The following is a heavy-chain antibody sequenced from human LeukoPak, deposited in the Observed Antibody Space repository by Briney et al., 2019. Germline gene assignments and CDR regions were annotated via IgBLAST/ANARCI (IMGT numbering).Heavy chain of an antibody. V-gene: IGHV4-34*01. D-gene: IGHD3-10*01. CDR3: ARLYGSGSYYHTLYYYYYYMDV. CDR1: GGSFSGYY. J-gene: IGHJ6*03. Sequence: SETLSLTCAVYGGSFSGYYWSWIRQPPGKGLEWIGEINHSGSTNYNPSLKSRVTISVDTSKNQFSLKLSSVTAADTAVYYCARLYGSGSYYHTLYYYYYYMDVWGKGTTVTISS. CDR2: INHSGST.